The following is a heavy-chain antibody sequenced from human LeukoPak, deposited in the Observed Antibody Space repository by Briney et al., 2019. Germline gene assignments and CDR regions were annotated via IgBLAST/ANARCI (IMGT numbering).Heavy chain of an antibody. V-gene: IGHV1-18*01. J-gene: IGHJ3*02. CDR2: ISAYNGNT. D-gene: IGHD2-2*02. Sequence: ASVKVSCKASGYTFTSYGISWVRQAPGQGLEWMGWISAYNGNTNYAQKLQGRVTMTTDTSTSTAYMELRSLRSDDTAVYYCARDRRICSSTSCYTAAFDIWGQGTVVTVSS. CDR1: GYTFTSYG. CDR3: ARDRRICSSTSCYTAAFDI.